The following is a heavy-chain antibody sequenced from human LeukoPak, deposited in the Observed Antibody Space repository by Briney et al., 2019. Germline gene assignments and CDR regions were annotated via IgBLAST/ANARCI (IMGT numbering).Heavy chain of an antibody. CDR2: IRDKAESYAT. D-gene: IGHD1-7*01. J-gene: IGHJ4*02. CDR3: TRSLTGTTFGDY. CDR1: GFSFSVTT. Sequence: PGGSLRLSCAASGFSFSVTTMRRVRQASGKGLEWVGRIRDKAESYATVYAASVKGRFTISRDDSQNTAYLQLNSLRSDDTAVYYCTRSLTGTTFGDYWGQGTLVTVSS. V-gene: IGHV3-73*01.